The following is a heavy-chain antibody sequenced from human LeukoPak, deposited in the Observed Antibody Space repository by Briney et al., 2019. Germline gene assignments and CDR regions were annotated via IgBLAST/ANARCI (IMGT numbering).Heavy chain of an antibody. CDR2: ISSSGSTI. D-gene: IGHD6-19*01. CDR1: GFTFSSYE. J-gene: IGHJ4*02. CDR3: ARGASGWLYYFDY. V-gene: IGHV3-48*03. Sequence: PGGSLRLSCAASGFTFSSYEMNWVRQAPGKGLEWVSYISSSGSTIYYADSVKGRFTLSRDNAKNSLYLQMNSLRAEDTAVYYCARGASGWLYYFDYWGQGTLVTVSS.